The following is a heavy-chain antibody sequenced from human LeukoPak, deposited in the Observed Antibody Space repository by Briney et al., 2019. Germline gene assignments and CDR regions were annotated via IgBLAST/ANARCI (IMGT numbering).Heavy chain of an antibody. CDR3: ARDRWATDMVRDGTAFDI. CDR1: GYTFTSYY. D-gene: IGHD3-10*01. J-gene: IGHJ3*02. CDR2: INPSGGST. Sequence: ASVKVSCKASGYTFTSYYMHWVRQAPGQGLEWMGIINPSGGSTSYAQKFQGRVTMTRDTSASTVYMELSSLRSEDTAVYYCARDRWATDMVRDGTAFDIWGQGTMVTVSS. V-gene: IGHV1-46*01.